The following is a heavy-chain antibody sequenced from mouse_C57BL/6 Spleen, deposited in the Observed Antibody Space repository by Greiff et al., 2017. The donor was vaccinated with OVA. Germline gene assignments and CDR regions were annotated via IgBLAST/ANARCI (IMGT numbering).Heavy chain of an antibody. CDR2: IDPETGGT. CDR3: TPYYYDAMDY. Sequence: QVQLQQSGAELVRPGASVTLSCKASGYTFTDYEMHWVKQTPVHGLEWIGAIDPETGGTAYNQKFKGKAILTADKSSSTAYMELRSLTSEDSAVYYCTPYYYDAMDYWGQGTSVTVSS. D-gene: IGHD1-1*01. CDR1: GYTFTDYE. V-gene: IGHV1-15*01. J-gene: IGHJ4*01.